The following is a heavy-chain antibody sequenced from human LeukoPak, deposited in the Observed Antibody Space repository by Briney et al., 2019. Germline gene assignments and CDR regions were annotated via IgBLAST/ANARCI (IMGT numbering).Heavy chain of an antibody. J-gene: IGHJ4*02. CDR1: GFTFSSYA. Sequence: PGRSLRLSCAASGFTFSSYAMHWVRQAPGKGLEWVAVISYDGSNKYYADSVKGRFTISRDNSKNTLYLQMNSLRAEDTAVYYCAKGYDYVLKWGQGTLVTVSS. D-gene: IGHD3-16*01. V-gene: IGHV3-30-3*01. CDR2: ISYDGSNK. CDR3: AKGYDYVLK.